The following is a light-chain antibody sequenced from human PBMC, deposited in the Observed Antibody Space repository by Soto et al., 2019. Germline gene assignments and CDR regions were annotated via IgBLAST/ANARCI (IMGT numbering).Light chain of an antibody. CDR1: QSISSW. CDR3: KQYNSYSQT. CDR2: KAS. V-gene: IGKV1-5*03. Sequence: DIQMTQSPSTLSASVGDRVTITCRASQSISSWLAWYQQKPGKAHKLLIYKASSLESGVQSRFSGSGSGTEFTLTISSLQPDDFATYYCKQYNSYSQTFGQGTKVDI. J-gene: IGKJ1*01.